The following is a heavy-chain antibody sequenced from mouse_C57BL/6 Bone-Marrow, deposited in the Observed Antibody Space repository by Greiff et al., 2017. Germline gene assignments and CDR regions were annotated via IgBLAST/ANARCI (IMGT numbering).Heavy chain of an antibody. CDR3: ARDGTWFAY. CDR2: IDPSDSYT. D-gene: IGHD3-3*01. CDR1: GYTFTSYW. J-gene: IGHJ3*01. V-gene: IGHV1-50*01. Sequence: QVQLQQPGAELVKPGASVKLSCKASGYTFTSYWMQWVKQRPGQGLEWMGEIDPSDSYTNYNQKFKGKATLTVDTSSSTAYMQLSSLTSEDSAVYYCARDGTWFAYWGQGTLVTVSA.